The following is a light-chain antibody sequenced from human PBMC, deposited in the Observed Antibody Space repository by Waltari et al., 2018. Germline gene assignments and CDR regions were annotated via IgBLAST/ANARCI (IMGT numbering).Light chain of an antibody. CDR2: WAS. J-gene: IGKJ2*01. CDR1: PRILYSSNSKNY. CDR3: QQYYSIPYT. V-gene: IGKV4-1*01. Sequence: DIVMTQSPDSLAVSLGERATINCKSSPRILYSSNSKNYLAWYQHKPGQPPKLLIYWASTRESGVPDRFSGSGSGTDFTLTISSLQAEDVAIYYCQQYYSIPYTFGQGTKLEIK.